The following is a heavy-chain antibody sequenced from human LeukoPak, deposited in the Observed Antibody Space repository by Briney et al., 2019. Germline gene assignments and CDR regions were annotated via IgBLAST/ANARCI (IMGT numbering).Heavy chain of an antibody. Sequence: GGSLRLSCAASGFTVNSNYMSWVRQAPGKGLEWVSVIYSGGSTYYADSVKGRLTISRDNSKNTLYLQMNSLRAEDTAVYYCASMYFSQYLQHWGQGNPFTVSS. J-gene: IGHJ1*01. V-gene: IGHV3-53*01. D-gene: IGHD2-8*01. CDR1: GFTVNSNY. CDR2: IYSGGST. CDR3: ASMYFSQYLQH.